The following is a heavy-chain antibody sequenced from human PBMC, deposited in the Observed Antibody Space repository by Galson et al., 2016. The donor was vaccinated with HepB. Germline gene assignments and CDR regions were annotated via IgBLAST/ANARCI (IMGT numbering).Heavy chain of an antibody. V-gene: IGHV3-30*18. CDR1: GFAFSNFG. D-gene: IGHD3-3*01. J-gene: IGHJ6*04. CDR3: AKDLNVFGVLTKNGYKYYGMDV. CDR2: VSFDETNK. Sequence: SLRLSCAASGFAFSNFGMHWVRQAPGKGLEWVAVVSFDETNKYYADSVKGRFTISRDNSKKILFLQMKSLRTEDTAIYFCAKDLNVFGVLTKNGYKYYGMDVWGKGTPVTVSS.